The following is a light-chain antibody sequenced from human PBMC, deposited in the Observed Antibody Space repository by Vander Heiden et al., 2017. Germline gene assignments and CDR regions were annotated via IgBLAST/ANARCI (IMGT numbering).Light chain of an antibody. V-gene: IGKV1-5*03. J-gene: IGKJ3*01. CDR3: QPDHRHIT. CDR2: TVS. CDR1: ETISPW. Sequence: DIQMTQSPSTLSASVGDRVTITCRANETISPWLAWYQQKPGKAPKVLIYTVSTLQSGVPVRFSAGGHGREFTLTSSSPQHDNFAIYFWQPDHRHITFGDATKVDIK.